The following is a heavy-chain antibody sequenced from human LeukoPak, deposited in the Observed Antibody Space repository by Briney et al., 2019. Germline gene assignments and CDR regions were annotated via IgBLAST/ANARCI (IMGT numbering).Heavy chain of an antibody. CDR3: ARHWGDSPNHSDDLYAFDI. CDR2: IYYSGST. D-gene: IGHD1-14*01. V-gene: IGHV4-59*08. Sequence: KPSETLSLTCTVSGDSISNYYWSWIRQPPGKGLEWIGFIYYSGSTNYNPSLRSRVTISVDTSKNQFSLKLSSVTAADTAVYYCARHWGDSPNHSDDLYAFDIWGQGTMVTVS. J-gene: IGHJ3*02. CDR1: GDSISNYY.